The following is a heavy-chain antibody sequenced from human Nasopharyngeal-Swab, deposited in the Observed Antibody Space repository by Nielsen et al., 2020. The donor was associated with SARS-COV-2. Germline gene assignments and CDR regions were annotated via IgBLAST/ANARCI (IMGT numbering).Heavy chain of an antibody. D-gene: IGHD4-17*01. CDR3: ARGPAGSYGDFDY. J-gene: IGHJ4*02. V-gene: IGHV3-21*01. Sequence: WIRQPPGKGLEWVSSISTSSTSLYYADSVKGRFTISRDNARNSLYLQMNSLRVEDTAVYYCARGPAGSYGDFDYWGQGILVTVSS. CDR2: ISTSSTSL.